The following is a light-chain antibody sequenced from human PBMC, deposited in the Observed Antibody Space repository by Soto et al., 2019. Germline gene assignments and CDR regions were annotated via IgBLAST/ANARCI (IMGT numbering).Light chain of an antibody. CDR2: GAS. J-gene: IGKJ1*01. CDR1: QTIRNA. V-gene: IGKV1-6*01. Sequence: AIQMTQSPSSLSASVGDKVTIPCRASQTIRNALGWYQQKPGKPPKLLIYGASTLQSGVPPRFSGSGSGTDFTLAISSLQPEDSATYSCLQHTNTPSTFGQGTKVDIK. CDR3: LQHTNTPST.